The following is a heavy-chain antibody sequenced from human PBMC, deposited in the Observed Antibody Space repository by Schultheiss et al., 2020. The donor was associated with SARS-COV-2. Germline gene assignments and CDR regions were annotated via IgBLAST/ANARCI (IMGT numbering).Heavy chain of an antibody. Sequence: SETLSLTCAVYGGSFSGYYWSWIRQPPGKGLEWIGEITHSGSTKFNPSLKSRVTISVDKSKNQFSLKLSSVTAADTAVYYCARDFMGIGYFDFWGQGTLVTVSS. CDR2: ITHSGST. D-gene: IGHD7-27*01. CDR1: GGSFSGYY. J-gene: IGHJ4*02. CDR3: ARDFMGIGYFDF. V-gene: IGHV4-34*01.